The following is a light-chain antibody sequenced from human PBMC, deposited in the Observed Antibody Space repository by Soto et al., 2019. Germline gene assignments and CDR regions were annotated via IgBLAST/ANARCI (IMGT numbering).Light chain of an antibody. CDR2: GAS. CDR1: QSVSSSY. V-gene: IGKV3-20*01. J-gene: IGKJ1*01. Sequence: EIVLAQSPGTLSFSPGERATLSCRASQSVSSSYLAWYQQKPGQAPRLLIYGASSRATGIPDRISGSGSATDFTLTISRLEPEDFAVYYCHQYGSSQWTFGQGTKVDIK. CDR3: HQYGSSQWT.